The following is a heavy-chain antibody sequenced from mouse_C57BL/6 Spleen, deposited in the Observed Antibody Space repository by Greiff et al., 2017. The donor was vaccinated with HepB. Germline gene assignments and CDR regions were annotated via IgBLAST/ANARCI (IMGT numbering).Heavy chain of an antibody. Sequence: EVQLQESGPGLVKPSQSLSLTCSVTGYSITSGYYWNWIRQFPGNKLEWMGYISYDGSNNYNPSLKNRISITRDTSKNQFFLKLNSVTTEETATYYCARSLGNFYAMDYWGQGTSVTVSS. CDR1: GYSITSGYY. V-gene: IGHV3-6*01. J-gene: IGHJ4*01. CDR2: ISYDGSN. CDR3: ARSLGNFYAMDY. D-gene: IGHD2-1*01.